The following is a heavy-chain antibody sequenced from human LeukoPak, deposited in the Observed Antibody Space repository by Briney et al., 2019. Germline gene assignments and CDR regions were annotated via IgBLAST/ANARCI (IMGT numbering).Heavy chain of an antibody. Sequence: SETLSLTCTVSGGSISRGGYYWIWIRQHPGKGLEWIGYIYYSGSTYYNPSLKSRVTISVDTSKNQFSLKLSSVTAADTAVYYCARDLASNWFDPWGQGTLVTVSS. J-gene: IGHJ5*02. D-gene: IGHD5-12*01. V-gene: IGHV4-31*03. CDR2: IYYSGST. CDR3: ARDLASNWFDP. CDR1: GGSISRGGYY.